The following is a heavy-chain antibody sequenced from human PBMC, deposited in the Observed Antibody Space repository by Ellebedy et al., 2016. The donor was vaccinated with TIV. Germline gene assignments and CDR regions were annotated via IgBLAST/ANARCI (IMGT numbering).Heavy chain of an antibody. CDR3: ARDGGRDGYTYWYFDL. V-gene: IGHV3-48*02. J-gene: IGHJ2*01. D-gene: IGHD5-24*01. CDR1: GNTFSSYN. CDR2: ISTTSSNI. Sequence: GESLKISCAASGNTFSSYNMNWVRQAPGKGLQWVSYISTTSSNIYYADSVKGRFTISRDNAKNSLTLQMDSLRDEDTAVYYCARDGGRDGYTYWYFDLWGRGTLVTVSS.